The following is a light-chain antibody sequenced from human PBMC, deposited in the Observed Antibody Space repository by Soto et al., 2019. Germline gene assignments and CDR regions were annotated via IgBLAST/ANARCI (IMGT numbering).Light chain of an antibody. CDR3: SSPAGRRIVV. CDR2: EVI. CDR1: SGDVGKYNL. J-gene: IGLJ2*01. V-gene: IGLV2-23*02. Sequence: QSALTQPASVSGSPGQSITLSCTGTSGDVGKYNLVSWYQQHPGKAPKLMIYEVIKRPSGVSNRFSGSKSGNTASLTISGLQADDEANYYCSSPAGRRIVVFGGGTKVTVL.